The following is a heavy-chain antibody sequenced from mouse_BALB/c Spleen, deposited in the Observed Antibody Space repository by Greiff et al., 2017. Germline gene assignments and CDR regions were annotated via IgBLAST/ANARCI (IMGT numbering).Heavy chain of an antibody. CDR3: ARHDTFAY. CDR2: ISSGGSYT. Sequence: EVQRVESGGDLVKPGGSLKLSCAASGFTFSSYGMSWVRQTPDKRLEWVATISSGGSYTYYPDSVKGRFTISRDNAKNTLYLQMSSLKSEDTAMYYCARHDTFAYWGQGTLVTVSA. CDR1: GFTFSSYG. J-gene: IGHJ3*01. V-gene: IGHV5-6*01.